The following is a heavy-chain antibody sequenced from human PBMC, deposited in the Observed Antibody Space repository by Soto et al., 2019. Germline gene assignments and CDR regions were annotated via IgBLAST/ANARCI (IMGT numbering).Heavy chain of an antibody. J-gene: IGHJ4*02. CDR3: XXIVTRHSLVPVFDQ. D-gene: IGHD2-21*01. V-gene: IGHV3-9*01. CDR1: GFRFDEYA. Sequence: ESGGGLVQPGRSLRLSCVASGFRFDEYAIHWVRQAPGKGLEWVSGISWDSGSINYAGSVRGRFTVSRDNAKNSLYLHMTSLRSEDTAFXXXXXIVTRHSLVPVFDQWGQGALVSVSS. CDR2: ISWDSGSI.